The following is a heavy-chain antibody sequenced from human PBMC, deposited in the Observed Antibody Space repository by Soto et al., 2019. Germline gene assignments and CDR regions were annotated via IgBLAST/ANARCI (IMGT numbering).Heavy chain of an antibody. CDR2: IYYSGST. CDR1: GGSISSYY. Sequence: PSETLSLTCTVSGGSISSYYWSWIRQPPGKGLEWIGYIYYSGSTNSNPSLKSRVTISVDTSKNQFSLKLSSVTAADMAVYYCARSKAGSGWYWRLDPWGQGTLVTVSS. D-gene: IGHD6-19*01. CDR3: ARSKAGSGWYWRLDP. J-gene: IGHJ5*02. V-gene: IGHV4-59*01.